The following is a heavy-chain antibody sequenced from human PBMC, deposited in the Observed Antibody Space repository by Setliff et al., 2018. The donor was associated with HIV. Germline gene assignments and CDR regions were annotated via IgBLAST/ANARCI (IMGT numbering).Heavy chain of an antibody. CDR2: MNPQTGNT. V-gene: IGHV1-8*03. D-gene: IGHD6-13*01. CDR3: ARIAVGGSHGPDYHVDV. J-gene: IGHJ6*03. CDR1: GYTFNNFD. Sequence: ASVKVSCKASGYTFNNFDINWVRQTAGQGLEWVGWMNPQTGNTGYAHRFQGRVSITRSTSTGTAYMELTGLKPEDTAAYFCARIAVGGSHGPDYHVDVWGGGTMVTVS.